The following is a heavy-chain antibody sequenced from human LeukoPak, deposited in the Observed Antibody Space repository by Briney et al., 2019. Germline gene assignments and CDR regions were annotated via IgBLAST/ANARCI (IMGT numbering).Heavy chain of an antibody. V-gene: IGHV3-21*01. J-gene: IGHJ6*03. Sequence: PGGSLRLSCAASGFTFSSYSMNWVRQAPGKGLEWVSSISSSSSYIYFADSVKGRFTISRDNAKNSLYLQMNSLRAEDTAVYYCARDGDLYYYYMDVWGKGTTVTVSS. CDR3: ARDGDLYYYYMDV. CDR1: GFTFSSYS. CDR2: ISSSSSYI. D-gene: IGHD7-27*01.